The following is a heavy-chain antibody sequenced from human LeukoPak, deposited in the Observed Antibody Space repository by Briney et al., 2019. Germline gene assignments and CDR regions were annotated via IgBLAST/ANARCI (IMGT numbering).Heavy chain of an antibody. CDR1: GYTFTSYY. CDR2: IDPRGGST. D-gene: IGHD3-22*01. V-gene: IGHV1-46*01. CDR3: ARQANDHSGHDY. Sequence: ASVKVSCKASGYTFTSYYIHWVRQAPGQGLEYMGRIDPRGGSTYYTQKFQGRVTMTSDTSTTTVYMDLRSLRSDDTAVYYCARQANDHSGHDYWGQGTLVTVSS. J-gene: IGHJ4*02.